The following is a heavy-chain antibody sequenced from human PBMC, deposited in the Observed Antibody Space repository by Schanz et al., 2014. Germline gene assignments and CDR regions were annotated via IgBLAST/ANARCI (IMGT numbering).Heavy chain of an antibody. CDR3: ARDVGHYGMDV. CDR2: IYYTGRS. CDR1: GGSISSGGYS. J-gene: IGHJ6*02. Sequence: QVQLQESGPGLVKPSQTLSLTCAVSGGSISSGGYSWSWIRQPPGKGLEWIGHIYYTGRSYYNPSLKSRVTISVDTSRNQFSLKLTSVTAADTAVYYCARDVGHYGMDVWGQGTTVTVSS. V-gene: IGHV4-30-4*07.